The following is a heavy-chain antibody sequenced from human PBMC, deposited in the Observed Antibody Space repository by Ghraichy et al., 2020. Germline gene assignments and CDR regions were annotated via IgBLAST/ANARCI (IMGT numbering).Heavy chain of an antibody. Sequence: GESLNISCAAPGFTFSSYAMSWVRQAPGKGLEWVSAISGSGGSTYYADSVKGRFTISRDNSKSTMYLQMNSLRAEDTAVYYCAKDTTMIASAVDYWGQGTLVTVSS. V-gene: IGHV3-23*01. CDR3: AKDTTMIASAVDY. CDR1: GFTFSSYA. J-gene: IGHJ4*02. D-gene: IGHD3-22*01. CDR2: ISGSGGST.